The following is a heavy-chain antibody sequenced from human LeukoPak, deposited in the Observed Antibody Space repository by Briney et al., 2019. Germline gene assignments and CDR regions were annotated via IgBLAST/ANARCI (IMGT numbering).Heavy chain of an antibody. D-gene: IGHD7-27*01. CDR2: INWNGGST. CDR1: GFTFDDYG. J-gene: IGHJ4*02. CDR3: ARDRGELGERYFDY. V-gene: IGHV3-20*04. Sequence: PAGGSLRLSCAASGFTFDDYGMSWVRQAPGKGLEWVSGINWNGGSTGYADSVKGRFTISRDNAKNSLYVQMNSLRAEDTALYYCARDRGELGERYFDYWGQGTLVTVSS.